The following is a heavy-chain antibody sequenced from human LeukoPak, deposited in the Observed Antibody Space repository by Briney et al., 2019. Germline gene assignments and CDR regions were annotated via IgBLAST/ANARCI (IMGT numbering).Heavy chain of an antibody. J-gene: IGHJ6*03. V-gene: IGHV4-61*02. D-gene: IGHD2-2*02. CDR2: IYTSGRT. CDR1: GGSISSGNYY. Sequence: PSQTLSLTCGVSGGSISSGNYYWSWIRQPAGKGLEWIGRIYTSGRTNYNPSLKSRATISLDTSKNQFSVNLRSVTAADTALYYCARVKYRPAPSSRYYYYYMDVWGKGTTVTVSS. CDR3: ARVKYRPAPSSRYYYYYMDV.